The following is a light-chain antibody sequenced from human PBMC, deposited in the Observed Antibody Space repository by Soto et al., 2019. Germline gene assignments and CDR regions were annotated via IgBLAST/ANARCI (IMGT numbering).Light chain of an antibody. J-gene: IGKJ4*01. CDR1: QTVSSW. CDR3: QHYNSYPLT. Sequence: DLQMTQSPSTLSGSVADRVTITCRASQTVSSWLAWYQQKPGKAPKLLIYQASTLETGVPSRFSGSGSGTEFTLTIAGLQPDDFATYYCQHYNSYPLTFGGGTKVDI. CDR2: QAS. V-gene: IGKV1-5*03.